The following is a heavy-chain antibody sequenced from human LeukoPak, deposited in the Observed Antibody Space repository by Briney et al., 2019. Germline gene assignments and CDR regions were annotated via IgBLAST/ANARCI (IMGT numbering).Heavy chain of an antibody. CDR3: ARVSVAGLNDY. CDR2: IYTSGST. J-gene: IGHJ4*02. Sequence: PSETLSLTCTVSGGSISSGSYYWSWIRQPAGKGLEWIGRIYTSGSTNYNPSLKSRVTISVDTSKNQFSLKLSSVTAADTAVYYCARVSVAGLNDYWGQGTLVTVSS. D-gene: IGHD6-19*01. CDR1: GGSISSGSYY. V-gene: IGHV4-61*02.